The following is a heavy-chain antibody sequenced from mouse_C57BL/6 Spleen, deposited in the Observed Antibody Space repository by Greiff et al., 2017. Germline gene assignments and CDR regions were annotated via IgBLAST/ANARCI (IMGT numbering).Heavy chain of an antibody. D-gene: IGHD3-2*02. V-gene: IGHV1-59*01. Sequence: QVQLQQPGAELVRPGTSVKLSCKASGYTFTSYWMHWVKQRPGQGLEWIGVIDPSDSYTNYNQKFKGKATLTVDTSSSTAYMQLSSLTSEDSAVYYCARQLRLGAMDYWGQGTAVTVSS. CDR2: IDPSDSYT. CDR3: ARQLRLGAMDY. J-gene: IGHJ4*01. CDR1: GYTFTSYW.